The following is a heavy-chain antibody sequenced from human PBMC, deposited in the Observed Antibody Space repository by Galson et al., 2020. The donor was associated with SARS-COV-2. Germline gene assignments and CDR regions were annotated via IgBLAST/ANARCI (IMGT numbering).Heavy chain of an antibody. CDR3: ARESYFDWSPRETTNNWFDP. CDR1: GYTFTGYY. Sequence: ASVKVSCKASGYTFTGYYMHWVRQAPGQGLEWMGWINPNSGGTNYAQKFQGRVTMTRDTSISTAYMELSRLRSDDTAVYYCARESYFDWSPRETTNNWFDPWGQGTLVTVSS. J-gene: IGHJ5*02. CDR2: INPNSGGT. D-gene: IGHD3-9*01. V-gene: IGHV1-2*02.